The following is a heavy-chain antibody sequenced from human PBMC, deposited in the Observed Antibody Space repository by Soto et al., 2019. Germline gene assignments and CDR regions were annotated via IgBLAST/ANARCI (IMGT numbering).Heavy chain of an antibody. J-gene: IGHJ4*02. CDR3: ARGLDYDSSGYEYFDY. CDR2: INHSGST. Sequence: PSEPMSLTCAGYGGSSRGYYWSWIRPPPGKGLEWIGEINHSGSTNYNPSLKSRVTISVDTSKNQFSLKLSSVTAADTAVYYCARGLDYDSSGYEYFDYWGQGTLVTVS. D-gene: IGHD3-22*01. CDR1: GGSSRGYY. V-gene: IGHV4-34*01.